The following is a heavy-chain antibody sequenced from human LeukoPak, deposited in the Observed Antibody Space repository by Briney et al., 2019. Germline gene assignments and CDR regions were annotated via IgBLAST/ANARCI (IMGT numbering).Heavy chain of an antibody. Sequence: GGSLRLSCAASGFTFSSYWMTWVRQAPGKGLEWVANMNEDGSEKYYVDSVTSRFTISRDNAKNSLYLQMNSLRAEDTAVYYCARDNYRRFDYWGQGTLVTVSS. CDR1: GFTFSSYW. J-gene: IGHJ4*02. CDR2: MNEDGSEK. D-gene: IGHD4-11*01. V-gene: IGHV3-7*01. CDR3: ARDNYRRFDY.